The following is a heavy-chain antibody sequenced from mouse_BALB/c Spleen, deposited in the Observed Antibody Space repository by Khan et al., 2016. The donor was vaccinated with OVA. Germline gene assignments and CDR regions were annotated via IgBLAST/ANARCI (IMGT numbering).Heavy chain of an antibody. V-gene: IGHV2-6*02. CDR3: ARWFDGDSSLYAMDY. J-gene: IGHJ4*01. CDR2: IWSDGST. Sequence: QVQLKESGPGLVAPSQSLSITCTVSGFSLTNYGVHWVRQPPGKGLEWLVVIWSDGSTNYNSVLKSRLSISKDNSKSQVFLKMNSLQTDDTAIYYGARWFDGDSSLYAMDYWGQGTSVTVSS. D-gene: IGHD2-13*01. CDR1: GFSLTNYG.